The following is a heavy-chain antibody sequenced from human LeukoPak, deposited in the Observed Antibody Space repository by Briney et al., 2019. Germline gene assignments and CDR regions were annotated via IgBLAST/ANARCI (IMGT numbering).Heavy chain of an antibody. CDR1: DGSISSYY. D-gene: IGHD5-18*01. J-gene: IGHJ4*02. Sequence: PSETLSLTCTVSDGSISSYYWSWIRQPPGKGLEWIGYIYYSGSTNYNPSLKSRVTISVDTSKNQFSLKLSSVTAADTAVYYCARVGGYSYGPFDYWGQGTLVTVSS. V-gene: IGHV4-59*01. CDR3: ARVGGYSYGPFDY. CDR2: IYYSGST.